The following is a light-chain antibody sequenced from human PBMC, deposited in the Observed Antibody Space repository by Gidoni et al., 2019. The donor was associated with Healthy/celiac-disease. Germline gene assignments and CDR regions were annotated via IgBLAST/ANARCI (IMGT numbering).Light chain of an antibody. CDR3: QVWDSSSDHVV. V-gene: IGLV3-21*02. CDR1: NIGSKS. Sequence: SYVLTQSPSASVAPGQTARITCGGNNIGSKSVPGYQQKPGQAPVLVVYDDSDRPSGIPERFSGPNSGNTATLTISMVEAGDEADYYCQVWDSSSDHVVFGGGTKLTVL. J-gene: IGLJ2*01. CDR2: DDS.